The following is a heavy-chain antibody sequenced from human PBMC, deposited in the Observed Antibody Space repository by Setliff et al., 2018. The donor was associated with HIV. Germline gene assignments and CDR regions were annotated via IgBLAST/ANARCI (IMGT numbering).Heavy chain of an antibody. Sequence: GGSLRLSCTASGFVFSNYAMSWVRQAPGKGLEWISYISDTGNVNYADSVKGRFTISRDNSKGILYLQMNSLRVEDTAVYYCARTPGTIWGYDYWGQGTLVTVSS. J-gene: IGHJ4*02. D-gene: IGHD3-9*01. V-gene: IGHV3-23*01. CDR2: ISDTGNV. CDR1: GFVFSNYA. CDR3: ARTPGTIWGYDY.